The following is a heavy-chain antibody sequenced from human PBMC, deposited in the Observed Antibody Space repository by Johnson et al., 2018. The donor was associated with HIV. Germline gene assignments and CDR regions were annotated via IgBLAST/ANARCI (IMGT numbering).Heavy chain of an antibody. V-gene: IGHV3-9*01. CDR1: GFTFSSYW. Sequence: QLVESGGGLVQHGGSLRLSCAASGFTFSSYWMSWVRQAPGTGLERVSGLSWNSGSIGYADSVQGRFTISRDNAKNSLYLQMNSLRAEDTAVYYCANYAGLGAFDIWGQGTMVTVSS. J-gene: IGHJ3*02. CDR3: ANYAGLGAFDI. CDR2: LSWNSGSI. D-gene: IGHD4-17*01.